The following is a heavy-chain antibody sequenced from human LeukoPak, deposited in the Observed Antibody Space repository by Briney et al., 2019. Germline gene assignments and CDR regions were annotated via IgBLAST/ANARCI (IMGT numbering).Heavy chain of an antibody. CDR3: ARDLVVGGASRLDS. CDR2: IYYSGST. Sequence: QPSETLSLTCTVSGGSISSGGYYWSWIRQHPGKGLEWIGYIYYSGSTYYNPSLESRAAISVDTSENQFSLKLSFVTAADTAVYYCARDLVVGGASRLDSWGQGTLVTVSS. CDR1: GGSISSGGYY. D-gene: IGHD2-15*01. V-gene: IGHV4-31*03. J-gene: IGHJ4*02.